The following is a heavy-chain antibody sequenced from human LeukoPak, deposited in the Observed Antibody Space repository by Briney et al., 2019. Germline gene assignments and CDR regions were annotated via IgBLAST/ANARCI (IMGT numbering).Heavy chain of an antibody. Sequence: SETLSLTCTVSGGSISSSSYYWGWIRQPPGKGLEWIGYIYYSGSTNYNPSLKSRVTISVDTSKNQFSLKLSSVTAADTAVYYCAHSTSWQYFDYWGQGTLVTVSS. CDR1: GGSISSSSYY. J-gene: IGHJ4*02. D-gene: IGHD6-13*01. CDR3: AHSTSWQYFDY. CDR2: IYYSGST. V-gene: IGHV4-61*05.